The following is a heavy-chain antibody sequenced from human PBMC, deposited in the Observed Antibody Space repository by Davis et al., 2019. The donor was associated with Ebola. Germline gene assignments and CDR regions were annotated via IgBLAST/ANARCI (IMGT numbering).Heavy chain of an antibody. J-gene: IGHJ3*01. D-gene: IGHD4/OR15-4a*01. CDR3: TRGGADDPLDV. Sequence: GESLKISCAASGFTFSSYSMNWVRQAPGKGLEWVSYISSSSSTIYYTDSVKGRFTISRDNSKNTVSLQMNSLRVEDTAVYYCTRGGADDPLDVWGRGTMVTVSS. CDR1: GFTFSSYS. V-gene: IGHV3-48*01. CDR2: ISSSSSTI.